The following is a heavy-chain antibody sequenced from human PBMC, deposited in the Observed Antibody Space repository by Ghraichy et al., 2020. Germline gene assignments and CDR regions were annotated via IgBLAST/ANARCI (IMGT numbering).Heavy chain of an antibody. CDR1: GESFSHYY. CDR2: INHSGST. Sequence: SETLSLTCAVYGESFSHYYWSWIRRPPGKGLEWIGEINHSGSTNYNPSLKSRVTISVDTSKNQFSLKLSSVTAADTAVYYCAAAAGTYWLPNWFDPWGQGTLVTVSS. V-gene: IGHV4-34*01. CDR3: AAAAGTYWLPNWFDP. D-gene: IGHD6-13*01. J-gene: IGHJ5*02.